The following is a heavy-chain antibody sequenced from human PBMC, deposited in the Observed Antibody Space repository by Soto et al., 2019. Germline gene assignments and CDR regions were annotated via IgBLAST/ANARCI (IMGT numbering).Heavy chain of an antibody. V-gene: IGHV3-33*01. CDR1: GFTFSSYG. D-gene: IGHD2-2*01. CDR3: ARDRGPVEVPPAMSWFDP. Sequence: QVQLVESGGAVVQPETSLRLSCEASGFTFSSYGMHWVRQPPGKGLEWVAVIWHDGSNKLYADSVRGRFTISRDNSKNTLYLQMNSLRVEDTAVYYCARDRGPVEVPPAMSWFDPWGPGTLVTVSS. CDR2: IWHDGSNK. J-gene: IGHJ5*02.